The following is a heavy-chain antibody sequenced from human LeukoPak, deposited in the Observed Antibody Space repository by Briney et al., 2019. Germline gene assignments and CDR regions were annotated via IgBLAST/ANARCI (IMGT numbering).Heavy chain of an antibody. CDR2: MNPNSGNT. Sequence: VASVKVSCKASGYTFTAYYIHWVRQAPGQGLEWMGWMNPNSGNTGYAQKFQGRVTMTRNTSISTAYMELSSLRSEDTAVYYCARAGGYCGRISCPYYFDYWGQGSLVAVSS. CDR3: ARAGGYCGRISCPYYFDY. CDR1: GYTFTAYY. J-gene: IGHJ4*02. D-gene: IGHD2-15*01. V-gene: IGHV1-8*02.